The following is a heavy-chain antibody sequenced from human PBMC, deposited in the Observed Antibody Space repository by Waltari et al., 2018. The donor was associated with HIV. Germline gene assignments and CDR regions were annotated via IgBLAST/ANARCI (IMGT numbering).Heavy chain of an antibody. D-gene: IGHD4-17*01. V-gene: IGHV4-39*07. Sequence: QLQLQESGPGLVKPSETLSLPCTVSGGSISSSSYYWGWIRQPPGKGLEWIGSIYYSGSTYYNPSLKSRVTISVDTSKNQFSLKLSSVTAADTAVYYCARDLHDYGDYPPMDVWGQGTTVTVSS. J-gene: IGHJ6*02. CDR1: GGSISSSSYY. CDR3: ARDLHDYGDYPPMDV. CDR2: IYYSGST.